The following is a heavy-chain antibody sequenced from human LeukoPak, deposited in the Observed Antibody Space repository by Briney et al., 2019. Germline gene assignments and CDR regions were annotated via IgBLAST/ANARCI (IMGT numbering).Heavy chain of an antibody. CDR1: GYTFTSYG. Sequence: ASVKVSCKASGYTFTSYGIIWVRQAPGRGLEWMGWISPYNGDTNYAQKLQGRVTMTTETSTSTAYMDLRSLRSDDTAVYYCARTVSGTYDYWGQGTLVTVSS. V-gene: IGHV1-18*01. CDR3: ARTVSGTYDY. D-gene: IGHD6-19*01. CDR2: ISPYNGDT. J-gene: IGHJ4*02.